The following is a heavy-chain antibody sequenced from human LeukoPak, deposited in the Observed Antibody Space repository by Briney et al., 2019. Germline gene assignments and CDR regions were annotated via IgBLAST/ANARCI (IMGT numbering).Heavy chain of an antibody. CDR2: IDYSGST. V-gene: IGHV4-39*01. Sequence: PSETLSLTCTVSGGSISSTSYYWGWIRQPPGKGLEWIGTIDYSGSTYYNPSLKSRVTISVDTSKNQFSLKLSSVTAADTAVYYCAREYCSSTSCSDSGSEYWGQGTLVTVSS. D-gene: IGHD2-2*01. CDR3: AREYCSSTSCSDSGSEY. J-gene: IGHJ4*02. CDR1: GGSISSTSYY.